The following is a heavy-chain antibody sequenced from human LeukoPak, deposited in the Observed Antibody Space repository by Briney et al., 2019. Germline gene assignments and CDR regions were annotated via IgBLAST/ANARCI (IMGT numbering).Heavy chain of an antibody. Sequence: NPSETLSLTCAVYGGSFSGYYWNWIRQPPGKGLEWIGEINHSGSTNYNPSLKSRVTISVDTSKNHFSLKLSSVTAADTAVYYCARVSGSSWYHYYYYYMDVWGKGTTVTISS. D-gene: IGHD6-13*01. CDR1: GGSFSGYY. J-gene: IGHJ6*03. CDR3: ARVSGSSWYHYYYYYMDV. CDR2: INHSGST. V-gene: IGHV4-34*01.